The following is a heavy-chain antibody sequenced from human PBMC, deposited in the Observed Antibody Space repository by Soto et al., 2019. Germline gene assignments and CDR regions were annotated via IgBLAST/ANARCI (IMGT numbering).Heavy chain of an antibody. CDR1: GFTFSSYA. V-gene: IGHV3-30-3*01. CDR2: ISYDGSNK. CDR3: ARDRTGRTVTTFFDY. Sequence: GGSLRLSCAASGFTFSSYAMHWVRQAPGKGLEWVAVISYDGSNKYYADSVKGRFTISRDNSKNTLYLQMNSLRAEDTAVYYYARDRTGRTVTTFFDYWGQGPRSPSPQ. J-gene: IGHJ4*02. D-gene: IGHD4-17*01.